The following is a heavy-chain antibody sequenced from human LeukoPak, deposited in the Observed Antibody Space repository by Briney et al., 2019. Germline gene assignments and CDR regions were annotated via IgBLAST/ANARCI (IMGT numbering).Heavy chain of an antibody. J-gene: IGHJ4*02. CDR3: ARDIRRSSSLDY. D-gene: IGHD6-13*01. Sequence: SETLSLTCTVSGGSISSNDYYWGWIRQPPGKGLEWIGYIYYSGSTYYNPSLKSRVTISVDTSKNQFSLKLSSVTAADTAVYYCARDIRRSSSLDYWGQGTLVTVSS. CDR2: IYYSGST. V-gene: IGHV4-30-4*08. CDR1: GGSISSNDYY.